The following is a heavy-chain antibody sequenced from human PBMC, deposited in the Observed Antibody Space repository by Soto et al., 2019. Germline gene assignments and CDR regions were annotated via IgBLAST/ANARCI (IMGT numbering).Heavy chain of an antibody. D-gene: IGHD5-12*01. V-gene: IGHV4-31*03. Sequence: SETLSLTCTVSGGSISSGGYYWSWIRQHPGKGLEWIGYIYYSGSTYYNPSLKSRVTISVDTSKNQFSLKLSSVTAADTAVYYCARGVDIVGIRFGDWFDPWGQGTLVTVSS. CDR3: ARGVDIVGIRFGDWFDP. CDR2: IYYSGST. J-gene: IGHJ5*02. CDR1: GGSISSGGYY.